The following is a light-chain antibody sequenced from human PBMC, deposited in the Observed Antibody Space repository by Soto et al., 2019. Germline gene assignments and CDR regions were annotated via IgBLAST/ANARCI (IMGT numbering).Light chain of an antibody. J-gene: IGKJ5*01. CDR1: QGISSW. CDR2: AAS. Sequence: DIHMTQSPSSVSASVGYIFTITCRASQGISSWLAWYQKKQGKAPKLLIYAASSLQSGVPSRLRGSGSGTDLTITISSLQTEDFETYYCQQANSFPITFGHGTRLEIK. V-gene: IGKV1D-12*01. CDR3: QQANSFPIT.